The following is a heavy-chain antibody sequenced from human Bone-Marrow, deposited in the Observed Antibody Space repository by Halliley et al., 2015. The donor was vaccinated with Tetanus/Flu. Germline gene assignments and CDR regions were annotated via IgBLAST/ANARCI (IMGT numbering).Heavy chain of an antibody. CDR3: AKVRWEYSSNWYWFDS. V-gene: IGHV3-30*18. D-gene: IGHD6-13*01. J-gene: IGHJ5*01. CDR2: ISYDGSSE. Sequence: ISYDGSSEYYAEPVKGRFPISRDNSKHALFLQMNRLTTGDTAMYYCAKVRWEYSSNWYWFDSWGQGTLVTVSS.